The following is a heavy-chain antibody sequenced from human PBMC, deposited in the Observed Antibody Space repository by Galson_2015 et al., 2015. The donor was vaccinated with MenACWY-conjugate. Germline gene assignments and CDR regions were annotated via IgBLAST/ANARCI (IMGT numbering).Heavy chain of an antibody. CDR1: GYTFTNYW. CDR2: IYPGDSDM. Sequence: QSGAEVKKPGESLKISCTGSGYTFTNYWIGWVRQMPGKGLEWMGIIYPGDSDMRYRPSFQGKVTFSVDKSISTAYLQCSSLKASDSAMYYCGRQYGDYAFDYWGQGTLVTVSS. D-gene: IGHD4-17*01. V-gene: IGHV5-51*01. CDR3: GRQYGDYAFDY. J-gene: IGHJ4*02.